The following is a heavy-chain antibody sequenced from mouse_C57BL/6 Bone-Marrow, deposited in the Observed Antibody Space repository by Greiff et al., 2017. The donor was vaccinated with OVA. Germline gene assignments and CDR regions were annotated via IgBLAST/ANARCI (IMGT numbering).Heavy chain of an antibody. D-gene: IGHD1-1*01. CDR2: IDPSDSYT. J-gene: IGHJ1*03. Sequence: VQLQQPGAELVKPGASVKLSCKASGYTFTSYWMQWVKQRPGQGLEWIGEIDPSDSYTNYNQKFKGKATLTVDTSSSTAYMQLSSLTSEDSAVYYCERTGSTWYFDVCGTGTTVTVSS. CDR3: ERTGSTWYFDV. CDR1: GYTFTSYW. V-gene: IGHV1-50*01.